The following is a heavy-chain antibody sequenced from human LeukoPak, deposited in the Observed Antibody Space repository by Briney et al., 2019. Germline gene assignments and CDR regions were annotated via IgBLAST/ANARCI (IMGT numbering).Heavy chain of an antibody. J-gene: IGHJ3*02. CDR1: GFTFSSYA. CDR3: AKDPYYDSSGYYSDAFDI. CDR2: ISGSGGST. Sequence: PGGSLRLSCAASGFTFSSYAMSWVRQAPGKGLEWVSAISGSGGSTYYADSVKGRFTISRDNSKNTLYLQMNSLRAEDTAVYYCAKDPYYDSSGYYSDAFDIWGQGTMVTVSS. D-gene: IGHD3-22*01. V-gene: IGHV3-23*01.